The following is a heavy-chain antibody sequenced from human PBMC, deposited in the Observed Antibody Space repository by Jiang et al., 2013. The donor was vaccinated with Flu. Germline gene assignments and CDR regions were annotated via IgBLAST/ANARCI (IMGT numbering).Heavy chain of an antibody. V-gene: IGHV1-18*01. D-gene: IGHD3-3*01. CDR3: ARDSLRFLEWLNYYYGMDV. CDR2: ISAYNGNT. CDR1: GYTFTSYG. J-gene: IGHJ6*02. Sequence: CGAEVKKPGASVKVSCKASGYTFTSYGISWVRQAPGQGLEWMGWISAYNGNTNYAQKLQGRVTMTTDTSTSTAYMELRSLRSDDTAVYYCARDSLRFLEWLNYYYGMDVWGQGTTVTVSS.